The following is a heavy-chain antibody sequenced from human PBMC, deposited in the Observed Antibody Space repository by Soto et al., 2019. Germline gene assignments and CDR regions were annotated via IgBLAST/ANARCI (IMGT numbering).Heavy chain of an antibody. CDR1: GFTFSSYG. Sequence: QVQLVESGGGVVQPGRSLRLSCAASGFTFSSYGMHWVRQAPGKGLEWVAVIWYDGSNKYYADSVKGRFTISRGNSKNPLYLQMSRLRAEDTAVYYCARGRRPYDYVWGSSPVWGQGTTVAVSS. J-gene: IGHJ6*02. V-gene: IGHV3-33*01. D-gene: IGHD3-16*01. CDR2: IWYDGSNK. CDR3: ARGRRPYDYVWGSSPV.